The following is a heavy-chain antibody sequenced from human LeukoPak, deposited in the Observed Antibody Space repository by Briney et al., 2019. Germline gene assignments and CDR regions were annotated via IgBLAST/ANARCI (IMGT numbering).Heavy chain of an antibody. V-gene: IGHV1-46*01. J-gene: IGHJ5*02. D-gene: IGHD1-26*01. CDR3: ARERRRELLNEGWFDP. CDR2: INPSGGST. CDR1: GYTFASYY. Sequence: GASVKVSCKASGYTFASYYMHWVRQAPGQGLEWMGIINPSGGSTSYAQKFQGRVTMTRDTSTSTVYMELSSLRSEDTAVYYCARERRRELLNEGWFDPWGQGTLVTVSS.